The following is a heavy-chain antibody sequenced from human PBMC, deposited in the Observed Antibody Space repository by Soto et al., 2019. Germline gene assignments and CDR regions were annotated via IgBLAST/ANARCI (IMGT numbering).Heavy chain of an antibody. Sequence: SETLSLTCTVSGGSISSGGYYWSWIRQHPGKGLEWIGYIYYSGSTYYNPSLKSRVTISVDTSKNQFSLKLSSVTAADTAVYYCARMGEQLAYYYYYGMDVWGHGTTVTVSS. CDR3: ARMGEQLAYYYYYGMDV. J-gene: IGHJ6*02. D-gene: IGHD6-6*01. CDR2: IYYSGST. CDR1: GGSISSGGYY. V-gene: IGHV4-31*03.